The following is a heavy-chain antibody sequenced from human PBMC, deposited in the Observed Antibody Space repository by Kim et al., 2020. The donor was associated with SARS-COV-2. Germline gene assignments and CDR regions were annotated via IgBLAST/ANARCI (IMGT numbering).Heavy chain of an antibody. V-gene: IGHV1-69*13. Sequence: SVKVSCKASGGTFSSYAISWVRQAPGQGLEWMGGIIPIFGTANYAQKFQGRVTITADESTSTAYMELSSLRSEDTAVYYCASPAVAGTISKGTFDYWGQGTLVTVSS. D-gene: IGHD6-19*01. CDR2: IIPIFGTA. CDR3: ASPAVAGTISKGTFDY. J-gene: IGHJ4*02. CDR1: GGTFSSYA.